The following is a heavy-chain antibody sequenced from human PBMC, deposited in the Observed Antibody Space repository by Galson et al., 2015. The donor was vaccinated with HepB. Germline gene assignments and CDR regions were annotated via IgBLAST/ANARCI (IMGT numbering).Heavy chain of an antibody. CDR3: ARDRLLWFGEPRGFGMDV. D-gene: IGHD3-10*01. V-gene: IGHV1-69*04. Sequence: SVKVSCKASGGTFSSYTISWVRQAPGQGLEWMGRIIPILGIANYAQKFQGRVTMTTDTSTSTAYMELRSLRSDDTAVYYCARDRLLWFGEPRGFGMDVWGQGTTVTVSS. CDR1: GGTFSSYT. CDR2: IIPILGIA. J-gene: IGHJ6*02.